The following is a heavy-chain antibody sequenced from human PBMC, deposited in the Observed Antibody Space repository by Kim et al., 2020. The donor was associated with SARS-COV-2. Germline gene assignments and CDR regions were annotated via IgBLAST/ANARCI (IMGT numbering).Heavy chain of an antibody. J-gene: IGHJ6*03. CDR3: AKDGAAGTLLYYYYYYYMDV. CDR2: ISWNSGSI. D-gene: IGHD6-13*01. V-gene: IGHV3-9*01. Sequence: GGSLRLSCAASGFTFGDYAMHWVRQAPGKGLEWVSGISWNSGSIGYADSVKGRFTISRDNAKNSLYLQMNSLRAEDTALYYCAKDGAAGTLLYYYYYYYMDVWGKGTTVTVSS. CDR1: GFTFGDYA.